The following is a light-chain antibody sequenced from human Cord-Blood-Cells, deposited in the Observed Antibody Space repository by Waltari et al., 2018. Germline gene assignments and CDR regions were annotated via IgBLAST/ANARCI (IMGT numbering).Light chain of an antibody. J-gene: IGKJ2*01. Sequence: EIVMTQSPANLSVSPGERATLSCRASQSVSSNLAWYQQKPGQAPRPLIYGASTRATGIPARFSGSGSGTEFTLTISSLQSEDFAVYYCQQYNNWPPYTFGQGTKLEIK. CDR3: QQYNNWPPYT. CDR2: GAS. CDR1: QSVSSN. V-gene: IGKV3-15*01.